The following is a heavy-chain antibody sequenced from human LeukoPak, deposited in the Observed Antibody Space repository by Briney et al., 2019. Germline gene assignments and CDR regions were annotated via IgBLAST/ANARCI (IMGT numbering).Heavy chain of an antibody. CDR1: GFIFNNYA. Sequence: GGSLRLSCTGSGFIFNNYAMHWVRQPPGKGLEWVSGISWNSGTIDYADSVRGRFTISRDSAKNSLYLQMDSLRVEDTAFYYCAKDNRRHYTSGPNPDSLHWGQGALVTVSS. V-gene: IGHV3-9*01. CDR2: ISWNSGTI. D-gene: IGHD6-19*01. J-gene: IGHJ4*02. CDR3: AKDNRRHYTSGPNPDSLH.